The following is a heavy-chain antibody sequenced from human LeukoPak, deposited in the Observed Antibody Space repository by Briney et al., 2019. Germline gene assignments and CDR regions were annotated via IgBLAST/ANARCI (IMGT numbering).Heavy chain of an antibody. CDR3: AKDWSSWGGIYAFDI. D-gene: IGHD3-10*01. Sequence: GGSLRLSCAASGFTFSSYGMSWVRQAPGKGLEWVSTIIAGGDSTYYADSVKGRFAISRDISKNTLYLEMNSLRAEDTAVYYCAKDWSSWGGIYAFDIWGQGTMVTVSS. CDR1: GFTFSSYG. V-gene: IGHV3-23*01. CDR2: IIAGGDST. J-gene: IGHJ3*02.